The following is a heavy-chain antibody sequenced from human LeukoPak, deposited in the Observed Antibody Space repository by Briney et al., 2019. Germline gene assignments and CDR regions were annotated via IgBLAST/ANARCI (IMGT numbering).Heavy chain of an antibody. CDR3: ARAEGGGAFDI. CDR2: IQEDGSAT. J-gene: IGHJ3*02. Sequence: PGGSLRLSCAASGFIFSNYYMGWVHQAPGKGLEWVANIQEDGSATYYVDSVKGRFTISRDNAKNSLDLQMNSLRAEDTAVYYCARAEGGGAFDIWGQGTMVTVSS. V-gene: IGHV3-7*01. CDR1: GFIFSNYY. D-gene: IGHD3-16*01.